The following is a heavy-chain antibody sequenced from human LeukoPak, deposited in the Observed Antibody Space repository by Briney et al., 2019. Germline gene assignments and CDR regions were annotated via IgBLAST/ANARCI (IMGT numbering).Heavy chain of an antibody. D-gene: IGHD5-18*01. J-gene: IGHJ4*02. V-gene: IGHV3-23*01. CDR1: GFTVSSNY. Sequence: GGSLRLSCAASGFTVSSNYMSWVRQAPGEGLEWVSGISGSGSGTHHADSVKGRFTISRDNSKNTLYLQLSSLRAEDSAVYYCAKDSRGYTCGYHVMWGQGTLVTVSS. CDR3: AKDSRGYTCGYHVM. CDR2: ISGSGSGT.